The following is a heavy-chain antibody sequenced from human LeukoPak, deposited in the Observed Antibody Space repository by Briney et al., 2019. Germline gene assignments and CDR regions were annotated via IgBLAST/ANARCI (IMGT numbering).Heavy chain of an antibody. J-gene: IGHJ1*01. CDR3: ARGNSYDSSGYPEYFQN. V-gene: IGHV3-66*01. Sequence: GGSLRLSCAASAFTFSSYAMNWVRQAPGKGLEWVSVIYSGGSTSYADSVKGRFTISRDNSRNTVSLQMNTLRAEDTAVYYCARGNSYDSSGYPEYFQNWGQGTLVTVSS. D-gene: IGHD3-22*01. CDR2: IYSGGST. CDR1: AFTFSSYA.